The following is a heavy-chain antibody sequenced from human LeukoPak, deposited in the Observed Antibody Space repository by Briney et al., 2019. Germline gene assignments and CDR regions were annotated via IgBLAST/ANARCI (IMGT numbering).Heavy chain of an antibody. CDR2: INPSGGST. D-gene: IGHD6-13*01. CDR1: GYTFTSYY. Sequence: ASVKVSCKASGYTFTSYYMHWVRQAPGQGLEWMGIINPSGGSTSYAQKFQGRVTMTRDTSTSTVYMELSSLRSEDTAVYYCARDFLALGYSSSWYVGYWGQGTLVTVSS. V-gene: IGHV1-46*01. CDR3: ARDFLALGYSSSWYVGY. J-gene: IGHJ4*02.